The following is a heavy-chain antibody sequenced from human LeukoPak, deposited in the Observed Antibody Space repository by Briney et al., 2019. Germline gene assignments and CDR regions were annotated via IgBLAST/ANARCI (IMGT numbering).Heavy chain of an antibody. J-gene: IGHJ4*02. V-gene: IGHV1-18*01. CDR1: GYTFTSYG. CDR2: ISAYNGNT. CDR3: ARVRGAIWKWHDY. D-gene: IGHD3-3*01. Sequence: GASVKVSCKASGYTFTSYGISWVRQAPGQGLEWMGWISAYNGNTNYAQKLQGRVTMTTDTSTSTAYMELRSLRAEDTALYHCARVRGAIWKWHDYWGQGTLVTVSS.